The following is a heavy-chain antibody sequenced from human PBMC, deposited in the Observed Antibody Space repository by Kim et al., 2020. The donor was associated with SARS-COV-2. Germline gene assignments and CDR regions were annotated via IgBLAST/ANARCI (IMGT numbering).Heavy chain of an antibody. V-gene: IGHV4-34*01. J-gene: IGHJ4*02. CDR3: ARAGRSSWYYFDY. D-gene: IGHD6-13*01. Sequence: YNPSLKSRVTISVDTSKNQFSLKLSSVTAADTAVYYCARAGRSSWYYFDYWGQGTLVTVSS.